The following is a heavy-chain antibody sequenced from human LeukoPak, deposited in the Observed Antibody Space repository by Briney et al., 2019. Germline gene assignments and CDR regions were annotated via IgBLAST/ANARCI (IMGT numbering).Heavy chain of an antibody. V-gene: IGHV3-23*01. CDR2: ISVSGNT. Sequence: GGSLRLSGAASGFTFSSYSMSWVRQGPGKGLEWVSAISVSGNTYHADSVKGRFTISRDSSKNTLYLQMNSLRAGDAAVYYCARQPLSPYVWGSYRYSIEWYFDLWGRGTLVTVSS. D-gene: IGHD3-16*02. CDR1: GFTFSSYS. CDR3: ARQPLSPYVWGSYRYSIEWYFDL. J-gene: IGHJ2*01.